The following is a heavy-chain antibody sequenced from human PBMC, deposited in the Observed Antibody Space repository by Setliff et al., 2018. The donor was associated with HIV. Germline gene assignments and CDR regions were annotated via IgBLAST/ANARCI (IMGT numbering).Heavy chain of an antibody. Sequence: GASVKVSCKASGFTFTSSAVQWVRQARGQRLEWIGWIVVGSGNTNYAQKFQERVTITRNTSTSTAYMELSSLTSEDTAVYYCARPSVRMARNWYDFGYWGQGTLVTVSS. J-gene: IGHJ4*02. CDR3: ARPSVRMARNWYDFGY. V-gene: IGHV1-58*01. CDR2: IVVGSGNT. CDR1: GFTFTSSA. D-gene: IGHD1-1*01.